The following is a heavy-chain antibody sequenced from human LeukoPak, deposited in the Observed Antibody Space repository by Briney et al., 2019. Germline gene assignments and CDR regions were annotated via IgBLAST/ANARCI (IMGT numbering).Heavy chain of an antibody. Sequence: KPSETLSLTCAVYGGSFSGYYWSWIRQPPGKGLEWIGEINHSGSTNHNPSLKSRVTISVDTSKNQFSLKLSSVTAADTAVYYCARVLLWFGELIDYWGQGTLVTVSS. D-gene: IGHD3-10*01. V-gene: IGHV4-34*01. CDR2: INHSGST. CDR3: ARVLLWFGELIDY. J-gene: IGHJ4*02. CDR1: GGSFSGYY.